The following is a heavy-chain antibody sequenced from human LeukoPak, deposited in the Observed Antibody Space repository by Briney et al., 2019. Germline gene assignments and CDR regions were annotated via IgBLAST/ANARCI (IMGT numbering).Heavy chain of an antibody. V-gene: IGHV3-23*01. D-gene: IGHD6-13*01. CDR2: ISGSGFNT. Sequence: GGSLRLSCAASGFTFSTYAMSWVRQAPGKGLEWVSGISGSGFNTYYADSVKGRFTISRDNAKNSLYLQMNSLRAEDTAVYYCARPIVAAAAGPDAFDIWGQGTMVTVSS. CDR1: GFTFSTYA. CDR3: ARPIVAAAAGPDAFDI. J-gene: IGHJ3*02.